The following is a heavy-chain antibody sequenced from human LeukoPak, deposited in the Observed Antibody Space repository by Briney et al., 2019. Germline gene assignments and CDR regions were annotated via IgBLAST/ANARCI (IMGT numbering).Heavy chain of an antibody. J-gene: IGHJ4*02. V-gene: IGHV4-59*01. CDR2: IYYSGST. D-gene: IGHD6-13*01. CDR3: ARDHSSSWYPGY. Sequence: TSETLSLTCTVSGGSISSYYWSWIRQPPGKGLEWIGYIYYSGSTNYNPSLKSRVTISVDTSKNQFSLKLSSVTAADTAVYYCARDHSSSWYPGYWGQGTLVTVSS. CDR1: GGSISSYY.